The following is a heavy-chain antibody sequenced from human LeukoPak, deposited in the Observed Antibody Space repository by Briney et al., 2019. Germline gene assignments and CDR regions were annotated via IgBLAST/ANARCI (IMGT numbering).Heavy chain of an antibody. V-gene: IGHV3-74*01. Sequence: GGSLRLSCAASGFTLSSSWMLGVRQARGKGLVWVSRIHHDGSTTNSVDSVKGRFTISRDNAKNTLYLQMNSLRAEDTAVFYCVRDRFYAMDVWGQGTTVTVSS. CDR2: IHHDGSTT. CDR3: VRDRFYAMDV. J-gene: IGHJ6*02. CDR1: GFTLSSSW.